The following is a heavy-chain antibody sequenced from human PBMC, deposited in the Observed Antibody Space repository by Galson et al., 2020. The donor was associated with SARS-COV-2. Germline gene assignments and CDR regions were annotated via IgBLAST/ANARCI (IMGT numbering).Heavy chain of an antibody. J-gene: IGHJ4*02. V-gene: IGHV3-21*01. D-gene: IGHD7-27*01. CDR1: GFAFSTYS. Sequence: NSGGSLRLSCAASGFAFSTYSTPWVRQAPEGGLDWVSSIGSNIDYIFYADSVKGRFTISRDNAKNILYLQMNSRRAEDTAVYFCARESALGPLDYWGQGIRVTVSS. CDR3: ARESALGPLDY. CDR2: IGSNIDYI.